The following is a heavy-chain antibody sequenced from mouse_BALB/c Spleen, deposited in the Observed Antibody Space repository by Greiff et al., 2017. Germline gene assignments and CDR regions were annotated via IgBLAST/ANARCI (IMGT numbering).Heavy chain of an antibody. D-gene: IGHD2-5*01. V-gene: IGHV5-6-5*01. J-gene: IGHJ4*01. Sequence: EVKLVESGGGLVKPGGSLKLSCAASGFTFSSYAMSWVRQTPEKRLEWVASISSGGSTYYPDSVKGRFTISRDNARNILYLQMSSLRSEDTAMYYCARDYSNYVEAMDYWGQGTSVTVSS. CDR1: GFTFSSYA. CDR3: ARDYSNYVEAMDY. CDR2: ISSGGST.